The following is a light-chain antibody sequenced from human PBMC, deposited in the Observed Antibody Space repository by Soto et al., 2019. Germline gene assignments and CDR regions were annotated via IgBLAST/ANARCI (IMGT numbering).Light chain of an antibody. CDR3: QQANCFPPWT. CDR1: QDISNW. J-gene: IGKJ1*01. V-gene: IGKV1D-12*01. CDR2: SAS. Sequence: DIQMTQSPFFVSASVGDTVTITCRASQDISNWLAWYQQKPGKAPKLIIYSASSLQSGVPSRVSGSGSGTDFTHTLSSLQAEDFAPYYCQQANCFPPWTFGQGTQVEIK.